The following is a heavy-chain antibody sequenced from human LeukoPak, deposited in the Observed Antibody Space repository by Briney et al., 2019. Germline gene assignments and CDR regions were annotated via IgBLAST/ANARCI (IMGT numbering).Heavy chain of an antibody. CDR2: IYYSGST. Sequence: SSETLSLTCTVSGGSISSGDYYWSWIRQPPGKGLEWIGYIYYSGSTYYNPSLKSRVTRSVDTSKNQCSLKLSSVTAADTAVYYCSRDSCSSSSCSIDYGGQGTVVTVSA. CDR1: GGSISSGDYY. V-gene: IGHV4-30-4*08. CDR3: SRDSCSSSSCSIDY. J-gene: IGHJ4*02. D-gene: IGHD2-2*01.